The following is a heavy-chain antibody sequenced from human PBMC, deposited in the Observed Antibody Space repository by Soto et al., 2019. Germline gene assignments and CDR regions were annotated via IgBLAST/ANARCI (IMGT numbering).Heavy chain of an antibody. V-gene: IGHV1-8*01. D-gene: IGHD6-19*01. CDR1: GYTFSSYD. CDR3: ATWGGGWYLY. J-gene: IGHJ4*02. CDR2: LNPNSGDT. Sequence: QVQLVQSGAEVKKPGASVKVSCKASGYTFSSYDINWVRQATGQGLEWMGWLNPNSGDTGYAQKIQSRATITRNTSINPPYIELGNLTSADTAVYYCATWGGGWYLYWAQGTLVTVSS.